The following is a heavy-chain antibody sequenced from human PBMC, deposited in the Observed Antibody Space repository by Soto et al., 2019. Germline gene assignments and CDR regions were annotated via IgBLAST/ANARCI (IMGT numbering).Heavy chain of an antibody. CDR1: GGSITRNNHY. J-gene: IGHJ4*02. V-gene: IGHV4-39*01. D-gene: IGHD6-19*01. Sequence: QLQLQESGPGLVKPSETLSLTCTVSGGSITRNNHYWGWIRQSPGKGREWIGSILYSGSTNYNPSLKSRVTIPVETSKNQFSLKMSSVTAADTALYYCARLGSSGWYQGSYFDYWGQGTLVTVSS. CDR3: ARLGSSGWYQGSYFDY. CDR2: ILYSGST.